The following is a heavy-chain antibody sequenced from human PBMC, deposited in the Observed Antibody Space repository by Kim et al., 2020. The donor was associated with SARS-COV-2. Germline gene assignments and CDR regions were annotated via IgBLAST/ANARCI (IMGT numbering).Heavy chain of an antibody. Sequence: SVKVSCKASGGTFSSYAISWVRQAPGQGLEWMGGIIPIFGTANYAQKFQGRVTITADESTSTAYMELSSLRSEDTAVYYCARDLGGYSSSSGWFDPWGQGTLVTVSS. CDR3: ARDLGGYSSSSGWFDP. CDR2: IIPIFGTA. CDR1: GGTFSSYA. D-gene: IGHD6-6*01. V-gene: IGHV1-69*13. J-gene: IGHJ5*02.